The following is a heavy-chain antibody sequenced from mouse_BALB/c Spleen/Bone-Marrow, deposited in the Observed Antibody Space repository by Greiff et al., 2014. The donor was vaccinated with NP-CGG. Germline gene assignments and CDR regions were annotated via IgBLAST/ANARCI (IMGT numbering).Heavy chain of an antibody. D-gene: IGHD1-1*01. Sequence: VQLQQSGPGLVAPSQSLSTTCTVSGFSLTDFGVSWIRQPPGKGLEWLGVIWGGGSTYYNSSLKSRLSISKDNSKSQVFLKMNNLKTDDTAMYYCAKHTLRYYAMDYWGQGTSVTVSS. CDR2: IWGGGST. CDR3: AKHTLRYYAMDY. V-gene: IGHV2-6-5*01. CDR1: GFSLTDFG. J-gene: IGHJ4*01.